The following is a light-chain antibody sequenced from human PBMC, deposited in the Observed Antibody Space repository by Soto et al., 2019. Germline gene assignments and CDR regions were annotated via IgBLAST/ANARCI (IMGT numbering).Light chain of an antibody. CDR2: DAS. Sequence: IKVNNSRSYVSGSVKDIVTITCQASQDISNYLNWYQQKPGKAPKLLIYDASNLETAVPSRFSGSGSGTDFTFTIGSRHPEDIATYYCQQYDDLPLTFGGGTKVDIK. V-gene: IGKV1-33*01. CDR1: QDISNY. J-gene: IGKJ4*01. CDR3: QQYDDLPLT.